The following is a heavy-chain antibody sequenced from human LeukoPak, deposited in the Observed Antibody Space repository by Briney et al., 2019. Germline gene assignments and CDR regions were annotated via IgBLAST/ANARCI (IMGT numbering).Heavy chain of an antibody. CDR1: GGSISSHY. J-gene: IGHJ4*02. CDR3: ARSTLDWSGETIDY. D-gene: IGHD3/OR15-3a*01. Sequence: SETLSLTCTVSGGSISSHYWSWIRQPPGKGLEWIGYIYYSGSTNYNPSLKSRVTISVDTSKNQSSLKLSSVTAADTAVYYCARSTLDWSGETIDYWGQGTLVTVSS. V-gene: IGHV4-59*11. CDR2: IYYSGST.